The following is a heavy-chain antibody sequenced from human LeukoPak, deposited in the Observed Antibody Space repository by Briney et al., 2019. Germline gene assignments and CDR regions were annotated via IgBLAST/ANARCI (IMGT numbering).Heavy chain of an antibody. CDR2: IKEDGSEK. V-gene: IGHV3-7*03. D-gene: IGHD1-26*01. CDR3: ARDKDRIVGATTH. J-gene: IGHJ4*02. Sequence: GGSLRLSCAASGFTFSAYWMSWVRQAPGKGLEWVAQIKEDGSEKYYVGSVRGRFTISRDNARNSLFLQMDSLGAEDTALYYCARDKDRIVGATTHWGQGTLVTVSS. CDR1: GFTFSAYW.